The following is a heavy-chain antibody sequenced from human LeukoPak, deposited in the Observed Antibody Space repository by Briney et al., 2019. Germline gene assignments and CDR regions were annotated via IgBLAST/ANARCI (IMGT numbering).Heavy chain of an antibody. CDR3: ARSNTRVYAFDI. Sequence: SETLSLTCAVYGGSFSGYYWSWIRQPPGKGLEWIGEINHSGSTNYNPSLKSRVTISVDTAKNQFSLKLSSVTAADTAVYYCARSNTRVYAFDIWGQGTMVTVSS. CDR1: GGSFSGYY. D-gene: IGHD2-8*01. CDR2: INHSGST. V-gene: IGHV4-34*01. J-gene: IGHJ3*02.